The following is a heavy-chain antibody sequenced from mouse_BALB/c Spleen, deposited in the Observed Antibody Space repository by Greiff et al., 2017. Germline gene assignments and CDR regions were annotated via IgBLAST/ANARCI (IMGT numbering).Heavy chain of an antibody. CDR1: GFTFSSYY. CDR3: ARGNYFYWYFDV. V-gene: IGHV5-6-2*01. D-gene: IGHD2-1*01. J-gene: IGHJ1*01. CDR2: INSNGGST. Sequence: EVQLVESGGGLVKLGGSLKLSCAASGFTFSSYYMSWVRQTPEKRLELVAAINSNGGSTYYPDTVKGRFTISRDNAKNTLYLQMSSLKSEDTALYYCARGNYFYWYFDVWGAGTTVTVSS.